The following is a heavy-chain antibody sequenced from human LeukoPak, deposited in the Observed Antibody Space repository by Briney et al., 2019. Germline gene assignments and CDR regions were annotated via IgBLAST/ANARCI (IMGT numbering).Heavy chain of an antibody. Sequence: SETLSLTCTVSGGSISPYYWSWIRQLPGKGLEWIGYVYHTGSTNYNSSLKSRLTMSVDTSKNQFSLKLTSLTTADTAVYYCARSTGFYSYYLDVWDRGTTVTVSS. J-gene: IGHJ6*03. V-gene: IGHV4-59*01. CDR3: ARSTGFYSYYLDV. CDR1: GGSISPYY. CDR2: VYHTGST.